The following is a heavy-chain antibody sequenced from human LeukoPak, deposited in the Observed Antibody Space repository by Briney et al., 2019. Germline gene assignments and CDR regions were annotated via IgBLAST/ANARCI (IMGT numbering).Heavy chain of an antibody. CDR1: GYTFTGYY. J-gene: IGHJ4*02. Sequence: ASVKVSCKASGYTFTGYYMHWVRQAPGQGLEWMGWINPNSGGTNYTQKFQGRVTMTRDTSISTAYMELSRLRSDDTAVYYCARRSIAALRFDYWGQGTLVTVSS. CDR2: INPNSGGT. CDR3: ARRSIAALRFDY. D-gene: IGHD6-6*01. V-gene: IGHV1-2*02.